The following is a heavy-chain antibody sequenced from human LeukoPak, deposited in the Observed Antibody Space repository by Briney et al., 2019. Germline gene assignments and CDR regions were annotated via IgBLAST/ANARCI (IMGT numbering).Heavy chain of an antibody. Sequence: SVKVSCKASRGTFSSYAISWGRQAPGQGLEWMGRIIPILGIANYAQKFQGRGTIIADKYTSTAYMELSSLRSEDTAVYCCARDFREFAFDIWGQGTMVTVSS. J-gene: IGHJ3*02. CDR1: RGTFSSYA. CDR2: IIPILGIA. CDR3: ARDFREFAFDI. V-gene: IGHV1-69*04.